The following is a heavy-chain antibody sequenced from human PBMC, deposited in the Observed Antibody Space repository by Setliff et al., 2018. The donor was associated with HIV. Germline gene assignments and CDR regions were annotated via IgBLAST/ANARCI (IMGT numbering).Heavy chain of an antibody. D-gene: IGHD6-19*01. CDR1: AYTFTTYD. CDR3: VRGPSSGWPAYYYYMDV. Sequence: ASVKVSCKASAYTFTTYDINWVRQANGQGLEWMGWMNPNSGDTAYAQKFQGRVNMTRDTSISTAYLELSSLISEDTAVYYCVRGPSSGWPAYYYYMDVWGKGTTVTV. V-gene: IGHV1-8*01. CDR2: MNPNSGDT. J-gene: IGHJ6*03.